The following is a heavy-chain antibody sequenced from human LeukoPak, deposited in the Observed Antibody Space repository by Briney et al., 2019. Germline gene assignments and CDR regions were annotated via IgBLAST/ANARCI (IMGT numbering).Heavy chain of an antibody. CDR2: MNPNNGNT. D-gene: IGHD6-13*01. CDR3: ARVGSWSDYNYYYYGMDV. CDR1: GYTFTSYD. Sequence: ASVKVSCKASGYTFTSYDINWVRQATGQELEWMGWMNPNNGNTGYAQKFQGRVTMTRNTPISTAYMELSSLRSEDTAVYYCARVGSWSDYNYYYYGMDVWGQGTTVTVSS. J-gene: IGHJ6*02. V-gene: IGHV1-8*01.